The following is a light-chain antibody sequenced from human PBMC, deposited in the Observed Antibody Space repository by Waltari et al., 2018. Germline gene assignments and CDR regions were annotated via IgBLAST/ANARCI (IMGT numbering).Light chain of an antibody. V-gene: IGKV1-5*03. CDR1: QSILTW. CDR3: QQYHDYSA. J-gene: IGKJ2*01. CDR2: KAF. Sequence: DTQMTQSPSTLSASVGDRVTITCRASQSILTWLAWYQQKPGKAPRLLIYKAFNLESGGPGRFSGSASGTEFNLTISSLQPDDSATYYCQQYHDYSAFGQGTRL.